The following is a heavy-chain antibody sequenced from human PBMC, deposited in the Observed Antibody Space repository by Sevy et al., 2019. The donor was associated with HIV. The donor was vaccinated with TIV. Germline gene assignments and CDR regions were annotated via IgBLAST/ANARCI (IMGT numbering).Heavy chain of an antibody. CDR3: AKDGGHIDIDY. J-gene: IGHJ4*02. V-gene: IGHV3-30*18. CDR1: GFTFKYHG. Sequence: GESLKISCAASGFTFKYHGMHWVRQAPGKGLEWLSLISIDGSNKYYADSVKGRFTISRDNAKNTMSVQMNSLRPEDTATYYCAKDGGHIDIDYWGQGILVTVSS. CDR2: ISIDGSNK. D-gene: IGHD2-15*01.